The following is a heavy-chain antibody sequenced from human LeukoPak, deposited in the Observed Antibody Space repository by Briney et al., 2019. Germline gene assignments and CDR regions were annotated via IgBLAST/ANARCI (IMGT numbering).Heavy chain of an antibody. Sequence: GGSLRLSCAASGFTFSSYGMHWVRQAPGKGLEWVAVISYDGSNKYYADSVKGRFTISRDNSKNTLYLQMNSLRAEDTAVYYCAKGVSFRWYLIDYWGQGTLVTVSS. CDR1: GFTFSSYG. V-gene: IGHV3-30*18. J-gene: IGHJ4*02. CDR3: AKGVSFRWYLIDY. D-gene: IGHD4-23*01. CDR2: ISYDGSNK.